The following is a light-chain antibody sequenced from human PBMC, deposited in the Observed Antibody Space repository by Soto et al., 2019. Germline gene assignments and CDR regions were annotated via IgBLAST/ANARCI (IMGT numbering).Light chain of an antibody. J-gene: IGKJ1*01. CDR3: QQYNDWPRT. Sequence: EIVMTQSPATLSVSPGERATLSCRASQSVSSKLGWYQQKPGQGPRLLIYGASTRATSIPARFSGRGSGTEFTLTISSLQPEDFAVYYCQQYNDWPRTFGQGTKVEIK. V-gene: IGKV3-15*01. CDR2: GAS. CDR1: QSVSSK.